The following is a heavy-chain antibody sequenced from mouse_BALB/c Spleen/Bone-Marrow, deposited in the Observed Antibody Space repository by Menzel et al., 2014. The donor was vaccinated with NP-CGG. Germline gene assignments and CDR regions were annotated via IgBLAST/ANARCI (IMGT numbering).Heavy chain of an antibody. V-gene: IGHV1-55*01. Sequence: QVQLKESGAELVKPGTSVKMSCKASGYTFTSYWMHWVKQRPGQGPEWIGDIYPGSDSTNYNEKFESKATLTVDTSSSTAYMQLSSLTSEDSAVYYCATGETWGQGTTLTVSS. J-gene: IGHJ2*01. CDR3: ATGET. CDR2: IYPGSDST. CDR1: GYTFTSYW.